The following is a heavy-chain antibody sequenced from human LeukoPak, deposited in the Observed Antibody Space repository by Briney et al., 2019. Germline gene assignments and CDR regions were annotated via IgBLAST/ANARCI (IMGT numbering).Heavy chain of an antibody. Sequence: ASVTVSCRASGYTFTGYYMHWVRRAPGQGLEWMGWINPNSGGTNYAQKFQGRVTMTRDTSISTAYMELSRLRSDDTAVYYCASRGYSGYDLVDYWGQGTLVTVSS. CDR1: GYTFTGYY. D-gene: IGHD5-12*01. CDR2: INPNSGGT. V-gene: IGHV1-2*02. CDR3: ASRGYSGYDLVDY. J-gene: IGHJ4*02.